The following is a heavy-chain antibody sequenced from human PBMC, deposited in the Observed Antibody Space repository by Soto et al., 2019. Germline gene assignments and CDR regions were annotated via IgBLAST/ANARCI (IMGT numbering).Heavy chain of an antibody. Sequence: SETLSLTCTVSGGSISSYYVSWIRQSAGKGLEWIGRIDTSGTTNYNPSLKSRVTMSVDASKNHFSLNLSPVTAADTAVYYCARGPRGYVYYHGMDVWGQGTTVTVSS. CDR2: IDTSGTT. CDR1: GGSISSYY. J-gene: IGHJ6*02. CDR3: ARGPRGYVYYHGMDV. D-gene: IGHD3-10*01. V-gene: IGHV4-4*07.